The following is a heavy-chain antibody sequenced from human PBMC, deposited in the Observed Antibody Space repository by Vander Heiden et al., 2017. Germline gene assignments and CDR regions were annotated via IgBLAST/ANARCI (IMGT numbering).Heavy chain of an antibody. Sequence: EVPLVQSGAEVKKPGESLKISWKASGYNFINFWIAWVRQTPEKGLEWMGMIYVGDSDTRYSPSFQGQVTISADKSISTAYLQWSSLRAADTAIYYCARRPGEISGSYNDYWGQGTLVTVSS. CDR3: ARRPGEISGSYNDY. V-gene: IGHV5-51*03. CDR2: IYVGDSDT. CDR1: GYNFINFW. D-gene: IGHD3-10*01. J-gene: IGHJ4*02.